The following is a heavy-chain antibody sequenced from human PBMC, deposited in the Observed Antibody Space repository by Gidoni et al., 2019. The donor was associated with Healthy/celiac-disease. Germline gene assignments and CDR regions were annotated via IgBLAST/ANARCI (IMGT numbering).Heavy chain of an antibody. V-gene: IGHV1-2*02. CDR1: GYTFTGSY. J-gene: IGHJ5*02. D-gene: IGHD3-3*01. CDR3: ARFITIFGVVTSGWFDP. Sequence: QVQLVQSGAEVKKPGASVKVSCKASGYTFTGSYMHWVRQAPGQGLEWMGWINPNSGGTNYAQKFQGRVTMTRDTSISTAYMELSRLRSDDTAVYYCARFITIFGVVTSGWFDPWGQGTLVTVSS. CDR2: INPNSGGT.